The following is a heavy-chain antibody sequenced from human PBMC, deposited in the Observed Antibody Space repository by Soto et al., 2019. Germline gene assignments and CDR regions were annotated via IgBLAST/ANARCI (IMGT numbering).Heavy chain of an antibody. CDR3: AKDIGYDTAEKYFDY. D-gene: IGHD2-2*01. J-gene: IGHJ4*02. CDR1: GFTFDDYA. CDR2: ISWNSGSI. V-gene: IGHV3-9*01. Sequence: PGGSLRLSCAASGFTFDDYAMHWVRQAPGKGLEWVSGISWNSGSIGYADSVKGRFTISRDNAKNSLYLQMNSLRAEDTALYYCAKDIGYDTAEKYFDYWGQGT.